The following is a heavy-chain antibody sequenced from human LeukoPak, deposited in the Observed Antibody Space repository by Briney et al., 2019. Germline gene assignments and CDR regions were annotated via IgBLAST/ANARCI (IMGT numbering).Heavy chain of an antibody. V-gene: IGHV4-34*01. Sequence: SDTLSLTCAVYGGSFSGYYWSWIRQPPGKGLEWIGEINHSRSTNYNPSRKSRVTISVDTSKNQFSLKLSSVTAADTAVYYCARRGLSSGWYPYGMDVWGQGTTVTVSS. J-gene: IGHJ6*02. CDR1: GGSFSGYY. D-gene: IGHD6-19*01. CDR3: ARRGLSSGWYPYGMDV. CDR2: INHSRST.